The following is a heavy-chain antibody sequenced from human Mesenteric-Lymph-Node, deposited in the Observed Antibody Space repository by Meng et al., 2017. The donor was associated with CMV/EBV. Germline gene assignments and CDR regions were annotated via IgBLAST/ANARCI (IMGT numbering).Heavy chain of an antibody. D-gene: IGHD2-8*01. V-gene: IGHV3-30*04. CDR1: GFTFSSYA. CDR3: GSRDCSDGVCSSFYDY. J-gene: IGHJ4*02. Sequence: GESLKISCAASGFTFSSYAMYWVRQAPGKGLEWVAVISYDGSKKDHGDSVKGRFTISRDNSKNTLFLQMNSLRAEDTAVFYCGSRDCSDGVCSSFYDYWGQGTLVTVSS. CDR2: ISYDGSKK.